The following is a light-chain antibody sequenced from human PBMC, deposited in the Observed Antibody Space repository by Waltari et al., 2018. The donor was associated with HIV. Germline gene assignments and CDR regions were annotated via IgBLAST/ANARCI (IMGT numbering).Light chain of an antibody. J-gene: IGKJ5*01. V-gene: IGKV1D-12*01. CDR3: QQTNSLPIT. Sequence: IQTTQFPSSVSASVGDRVTMTCRATQGIANWVAWYQQKPGKAPKLLIHGASILQEGVPSRFSGSGSGTFFTLTINSLQPEDFATYFCQQTNSLPITFGQGTRLDSK. CDR2: GAS. CDR1: QGIANW.